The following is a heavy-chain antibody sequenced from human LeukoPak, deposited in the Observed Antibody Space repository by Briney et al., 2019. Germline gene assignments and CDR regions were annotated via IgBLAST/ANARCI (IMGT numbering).Heavy chain of an antibody. J-gene: IGHJ4*02. Sequence: GGSLRLSCAASGFTFSSYSMNWVRQAPGKGLEWVSYISSSSSTIYYADSVKGRFTISRDNAKNSLYLQMNSLRAEDTAVYYCTTDGPYGGYLPTFDYWGQGTLVTVSS. V-gene: IGHV3-48*01. CDR3: TTDGPYGGYLPTFDY. CDR2: ISSSSSTI. D-gene: IGHD5-12*01. CDR1: GFTFSSYS.